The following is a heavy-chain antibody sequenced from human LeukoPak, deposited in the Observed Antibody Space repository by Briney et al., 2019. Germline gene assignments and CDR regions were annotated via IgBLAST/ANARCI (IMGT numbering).Heavy chain of an antibody. CDR2: IIPIFGTA. CDR3: ARSGNQGRDGYNWYAFDI. J-gene: IGHJ3*02. V-gene: IGHV1-69*13. CDR1: GGTFSSYA. Sequence: SVKVSCKASGGTFSSYAISWVRQAPGQGLEWMGGIIPIFGTANYAQKFQGRVTITADESTSTAYMELSSLRSEDTAVYYCARSGNQGRDGYNWYAFDIWGQGTVVTVSS. D-gene: IGHD5-24*01.